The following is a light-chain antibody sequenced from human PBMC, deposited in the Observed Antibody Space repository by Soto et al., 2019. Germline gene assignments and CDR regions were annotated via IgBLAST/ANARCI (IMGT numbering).Light chain of an antibody. V-gene: IGKV1-12*01. CDR1: QGVSTW. Sequence: DIQMTQSPSSVSASVGDRVTITCRASQGVSTWLAWYQQKPGKAPNLLIYTASSLQSGVPSRFSGSGSGTDFTLTINGLQPEDFATYYCQQAASFPITFGQGTRLDIX. J-gene: IGKJ5*01. CDR2: TAS. CDR3: QQAASFPIT.